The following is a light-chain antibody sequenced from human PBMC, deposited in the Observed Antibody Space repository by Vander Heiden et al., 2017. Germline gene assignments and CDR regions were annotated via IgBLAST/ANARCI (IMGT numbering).Light chain of an antibody. CDR1: SSNIGSNT. J-gene: IGLJ3*02. CDR2: SYS. CDR3: AAWDNSLNGVV. Sequence: QSVLTQAPSASATPGQKVTISCSGSSSNIGSNTVNWYQQIPGSAPKLLIYSYSQRPSGVPDRFSGSRSGTSASLAISGLQSEDEADYYCAAWDNSLNGVVFGGGTKLTVL. V-gene: IGLV1-44*01.